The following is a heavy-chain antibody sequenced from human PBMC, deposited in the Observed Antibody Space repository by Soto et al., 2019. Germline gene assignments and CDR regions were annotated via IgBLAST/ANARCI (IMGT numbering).Heavy chain of an antibody. J-gene: IGHJ4*02. Sequence: EVQLVQSGAEVKKPGESLKISCKGSGYSFTSYWIGWVRQMPGKGLEWMGIIYPGDSDTRYSPSFQGQVTISADKSISTAYLQWSSLKASDTAMYYCARLGRGWFGELFQVAPTPSDYWGQGTLVTVSS. D-gene: IGHD3-10*01. CDR1: GYSFTSYW. CDR2: IYPGDSDT. V-gene: IGHV5-51*01. CDR3: ARLGRGWFGELFQVAPTPSDY.